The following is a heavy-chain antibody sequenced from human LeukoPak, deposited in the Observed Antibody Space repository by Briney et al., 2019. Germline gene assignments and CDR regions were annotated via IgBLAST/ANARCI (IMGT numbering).Heavy chain of an antibody. CDR3: ARHEALQYYLRAEY. D-gene: IGHD2/OR15-2a*01. V-gene: IGHV5-51*01. CDR1: GYTFAGYW. J-gene: IGHJ4*02. CDR2: AYPGNSNI. Sequence: GESLKISCKGSGYTFAGYWIGWVRQIPGKGLEWIGIAYPGNSNIKYNPSFQGRVTISADKSTSIAYLQWSSLRASDTGIYYCARHEALQYYLRAEYWGQGTLVTVSS.